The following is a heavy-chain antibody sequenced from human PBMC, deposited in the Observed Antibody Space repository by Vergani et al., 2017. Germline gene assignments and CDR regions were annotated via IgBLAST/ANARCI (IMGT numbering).Heavy chain of an antibody. CDR3: SRGLVVVDTANWFDP. V-gene: IGHV4-34*01. Sequence: QVQLQQWGAGLLKPSETLSLTCAVYGGSFSGYYWSWIRQPPGKGLEWIGEINHSGSTNYNPSLKSRVTISVDTSKNQFSLKLSSVTAADTAVYYFSRGLVVVDTANWFDPWGQGTLVTVSS. CDR1: GGSFSGYY. J-gene: IGHJ5*02. D-gene: IGHD5-18*01. CDR2: INHSGST.